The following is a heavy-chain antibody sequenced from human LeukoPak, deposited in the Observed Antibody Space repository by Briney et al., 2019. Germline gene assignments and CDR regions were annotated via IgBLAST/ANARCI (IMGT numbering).Heavy chain of an antibody. CDR1: GFTFSSYA. Sequence: PGGSLRLSCAVSGFTFSSYAMSWVRQAPGKGLEWVAAISGSGGRTYYADFVKGRFTISRDNSKNTLYLQVNSLRAEDTAMYYCARNILFAFDIWGQGTMVTVSS. V-gene: IGHV3-23*01. CDR2: ISGSGGRT. CDR3: ARNILFAFDI. J-gene: IGHJ3*02.